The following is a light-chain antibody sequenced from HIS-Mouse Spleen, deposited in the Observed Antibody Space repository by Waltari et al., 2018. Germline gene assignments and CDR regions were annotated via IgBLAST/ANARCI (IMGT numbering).Light chain of an antibody. CDR3: QVWDSSSEQVV. V-gene: IGLV3-21*03. J-gene: IGLJ2*01. Sequence: SYVLTQPPSVSVAPGKTARITCGGNNIGSKSVHWYQQKPGQAPVLGVYDDSDRPAGIPERFPGSNSGNTATLTISRVEAGDEADYYCQVWDSSSEQVVFGGGTKLTVL. CDR1: NIGSKS. CDR2: DDS.